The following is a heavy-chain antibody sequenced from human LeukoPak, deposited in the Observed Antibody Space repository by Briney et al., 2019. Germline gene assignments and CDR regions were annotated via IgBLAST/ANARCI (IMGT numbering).Heavy chain of an antibody. CDR2: IYTSGST. J-gene: IGHJ6*03. CDR3: ARLWSYYYYYMDV. V-gene: IGHV4-4*07. CDR1: GGSISSYY. Sequence: SETLFLTCTVSGGSISSYYWSWIRQPAGKGLEWIGRIYTSGSTNYNPSLKSRVTMSVDTSKNQFSLELSSVTAADTAVYYCARLWSYYYYYMDVWGKGTTVTVSS. D-gene: IGHD3-10*01.